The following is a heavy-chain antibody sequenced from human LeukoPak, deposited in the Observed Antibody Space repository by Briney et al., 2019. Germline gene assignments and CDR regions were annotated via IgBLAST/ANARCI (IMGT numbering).Heavy chain of an antibody. Sequence: GGSLRLSCAASGFTFSSYGMLWVRQAPGKGLEWAAVIWYDGSNKYYADSVKGRFTISRDNSKNTLYLQMNSLRAEDTAVYYCARVPMVYAIEGIDYWGQGTLVTVSS. D-gene: IGHD2-8*01. V-gene: IGHV3-33*01. CDR3: ARVPMVYAIEGIDY. J-gene: IGHJ4*02. CDR2: IWYDGSNK. CDR1: GFTFSSYG.